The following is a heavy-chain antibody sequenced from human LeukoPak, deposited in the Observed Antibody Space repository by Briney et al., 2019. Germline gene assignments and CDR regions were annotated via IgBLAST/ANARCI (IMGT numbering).Heavy chain of an antibody. D-gene: IGHD3-10*01. CDR2: ISSSGSTI. CDR3: AREITMVRGGKCSFDY. J-gene: IGHJ4*02. V-gene: IGHV3-11*04. Sequence: GRSLRLSCAASGFTFSDYYMSWIRQAPGKGLEWVSYISSSGSTIYYADSVKGRFTISRDNAKNSLYLQMNSLRAEDTAVYYCAREITMVRGGKCSFDYWGQGTLVTVSS. CDR1: GFTFSDYY.